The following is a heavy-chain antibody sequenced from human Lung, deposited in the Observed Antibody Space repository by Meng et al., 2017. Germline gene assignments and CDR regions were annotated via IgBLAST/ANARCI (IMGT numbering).Heavy chain of an antibody. CDR1: GYSLSSDG. V-gene: IGHV1-18*01. CDR3: ATRGNPYLNC. J-gene: IGHJ4*02. CDR2: INTYNGKT. Sequence: QGQLLQSGAEVKKPGASVKVSCEASGYSLSSDGFSWVRQAPGQGPEWLGWINTYNGKTDYAQKFQGRITMTTDTFTSTAYMELRNLRSDDTAVYYCATRGNPYLNCWGQGTLVTVSS.